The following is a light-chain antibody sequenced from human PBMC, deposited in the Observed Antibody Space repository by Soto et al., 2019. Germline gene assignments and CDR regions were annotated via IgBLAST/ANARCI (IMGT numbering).Light chain of an antibody. Sequence: QCLLTQPPSASGTRGQRFTISCSGSISNIGSSVVNWYQQLPGTAPKLLIYSNNQRPSGVPDRFSGSKPGTSASLAISGLQSEDEADYYCAAWDDSLNGHVFGTGTKVTVL. CDR1: ISNIGSSV. CDR3: AAWDDSLNGHV. CDR2: SNN. V-gene: IGLV1-44*01. J-gene: IGLJ1*01.